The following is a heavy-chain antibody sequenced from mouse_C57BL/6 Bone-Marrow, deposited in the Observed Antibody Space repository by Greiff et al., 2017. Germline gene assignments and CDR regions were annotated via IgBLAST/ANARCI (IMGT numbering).Heavy chain of an antibody. V-gene: IGHV1-55*01. CDR2: IYPGSGST. Sequence: VQLQQPGAELVKPGASVKMSCKASGYTFTSYWITWVKPRPGQGLEWIGDIYPGSGSTNYNEKFKSKATLTVDTSSSTAYIQLSSLTSEDSAVYYCARPYYSNYWYFDVWGTGTTVTVSS. CDR3: ARPYYSNYWYFDV. D-gene: IGHD2-5*01. CDR1: GYTFTSYW. J-gene: IGHJ1*03.